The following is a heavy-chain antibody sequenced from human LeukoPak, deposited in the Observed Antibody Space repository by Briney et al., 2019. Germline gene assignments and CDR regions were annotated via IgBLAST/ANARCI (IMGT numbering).Heavy chain of an antibody. Sequence: PSQTLSLTCTVSGGSISSGDYYWSWIRQPPGKGLEWIGYIYYSGSTYYNPSLKSRVTISVDTSKNQFSLKLSSVTAADTAVYYCAALQHYDILTGYSLDYWGQGTLVTVSS. D-gene: IGHD3-9*01. CDR3: AALQHYDILTGYSLDY. V-gene: IGHV4-30-4*01. CDR2: IYYSGST. CDR1: GGSISSGDYY. J-gene: IGHJ4*02.